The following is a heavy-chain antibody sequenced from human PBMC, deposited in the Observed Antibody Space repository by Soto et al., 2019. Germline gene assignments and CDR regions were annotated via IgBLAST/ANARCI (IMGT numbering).Heavy chain of an antibody. CDR1: GFTFSSYS. J-gene: IGHJ6*03. Sequence: GGSLRLSCAASGFTFSSYSMNWVRQAPGKGLEWVSYISSSSSTIYYADSVKGRFTISRDNAKNSLYLQMNSLRAEDTAVYYCARPSAAGNRYYYYYMDVWGKGTTVTVSS. D-gene: IGHD6-25*01. CDR3: ARPSAAGNRYYYYYMDV. CDR2: ISSSSSTI. V-gene: IGHV3-48*01.